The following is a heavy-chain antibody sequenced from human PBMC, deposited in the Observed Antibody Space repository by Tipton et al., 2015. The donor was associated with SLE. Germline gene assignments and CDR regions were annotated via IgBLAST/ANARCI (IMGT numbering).Heavy chain of an antibody. D-gene: IGHD1-26*01. V-gene: IGHV4-39*07. Sequence: TLSLTCTVSGGSISSSSYYWGWIRQPPGKGLEWIGSIYYSGSTYYNPSLKSRVTISVDTPKNQFSLKLSSVTAADTAVYYCARGSGSYGDFDYWGQGTLVTVSS. CDR3: ARGSGSYGDFDY. CDR1: GGSISSSSYY. J-gene: IGHJ4*02. CDR2: IYYSGST.